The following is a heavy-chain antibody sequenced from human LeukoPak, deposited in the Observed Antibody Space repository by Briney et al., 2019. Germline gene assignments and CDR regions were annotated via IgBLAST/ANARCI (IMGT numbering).Heavy chain of an antibody. J-gene: IGHJ2*01. CDR3: AREVRITIFGVVHGAFDI. CDR1: GYTFTSYG. D-gene: IGHD3-3*01. V-gene: IGHV1-18*01. Sequence: ASVKVSCKASGYTFTSYGISWVRQAPGQGLEWMGWISAYNGNTNYAQKLQGRVTMTTDTSTSTAYMELRSLRSDDTAVYYCAREVRITIFGVVHGAFDIWGRGTLVTVSS. CDR2: ISAYNGNT.